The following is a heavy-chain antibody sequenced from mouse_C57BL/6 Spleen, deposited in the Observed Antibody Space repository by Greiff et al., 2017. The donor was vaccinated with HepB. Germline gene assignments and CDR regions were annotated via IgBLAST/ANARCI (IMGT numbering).Heavy chain of an antibody. CDR1: GFNIKDDY. V-gene: IGHV14-4*01. CDR2: IDPENGDT. J-gene: IGHJ2*01. Sequence: VQLQQSGAELVRPGASVKLSCTASGFNIKDDYMHWVKQRPEQGLEWIGWIDPENGDTEYASKFQGKATITADTSSTTAYLQLSSLTSEDTAVYYCTTATVVARGYWGQGTTLTVSS. CDR3: TTATVVARGY. D-gene: IGHD1-1*01.